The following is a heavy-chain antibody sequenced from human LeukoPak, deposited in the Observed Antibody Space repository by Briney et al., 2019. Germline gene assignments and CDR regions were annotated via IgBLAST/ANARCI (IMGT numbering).Heavy chain of an antibody. CDR3: ARGFSSWYKLQFDY. V-gene: IGHV4-34*01. J-gene: IGHJ4*02. D-gene: IGHD6-13*01. CDR2: INHSGGT. CDR1: RGSFSVYY. Sequence: SETPCLTCAVYRGSFSVYYWSWICQPPGKGLEWVWEINHSGGTNYTPSLKRRVTISADTTKNQFSLNLSSVTAADTAVCYSARGFSSWYKLQFDYWGQGTLVTVSS.